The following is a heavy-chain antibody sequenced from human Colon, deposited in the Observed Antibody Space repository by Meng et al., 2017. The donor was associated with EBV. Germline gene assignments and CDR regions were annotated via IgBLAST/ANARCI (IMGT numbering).Heavy chain of an antibody. CDR3: ARGPGGSYYLYYFDY. J-gene: IGHJ4*02. D-gene: IGHD1-26*01. CDR1: GGSFIGYY. Sequence: QVQLQQGGAGLLKPSDTLSLTCAVYGGSFIGYYWSWIRQPPEKGLEWIGEINHSGSTNYNPSLKSRVTISVDTSKKQFSLKLSSVTAADTAVYYCARGPGGSYYLYYFDYWGQGTLVTVSS. V-gene: IGHV4-34*01. CDR2: INHSGST.